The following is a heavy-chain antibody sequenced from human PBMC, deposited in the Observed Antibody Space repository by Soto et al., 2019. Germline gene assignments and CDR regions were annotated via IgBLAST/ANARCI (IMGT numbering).Heavy chain of an antibody. D-gene: IGHD1-26*01. CDR3: AKDRVAGGFNY. CDR1: GFTFSNYA. J-gene: IGHJ4*02. Sequence: DVQLVDSGGGLVQPGGSLRLSCAASGFTFSNYAMSWVRQAPGKGLEWVSLVSATARTTYYTDSVKGRFTISRDNSRNTVYLQMNSLRADDTAVYYCAKDRVAGGFNYCGKGTLVTVSS. CDR2: VSATARTT. V-gene: IGHV3-23*04.